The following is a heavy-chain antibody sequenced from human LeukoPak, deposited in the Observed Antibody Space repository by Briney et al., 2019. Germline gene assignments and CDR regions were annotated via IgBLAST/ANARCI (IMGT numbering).Heavy chain of an antibody. D-gene: IGHD3-22*01. V-gene: IGHV4-34*01. CDR1: GGSFSGYY. CDR3: ARAGGTYYYDSSGYSRLRFDY. CDR2: INHSGST. Sequence: SETLSLTCAVYGGSFSGYYWSWIRQPPGKGLEWIGEINHSGSTNYNPSLKSRVTISVDTSKTQYSLTLSSGTAADTAVYSCARAGGTYYYDSSGYSRLRFDYWGPGTLVTVSS. J-gene: IGHJ4*02.